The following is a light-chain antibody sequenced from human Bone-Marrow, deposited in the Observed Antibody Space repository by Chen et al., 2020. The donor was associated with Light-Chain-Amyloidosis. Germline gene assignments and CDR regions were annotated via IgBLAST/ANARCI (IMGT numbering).Light chain of an antibody. CDR1: DLPTKY. J-gene: IGLJ2*01. CDR2: RDT. CDR3: QSADSSGTYEVI. V-gene: IGLV3-25*03. Sequence: SYELTQPPSVSVSPGQTPRITCSGDDLPTKYAYWYQQKPGQAPVLVIHRDTERPSGISERFSGSSAGTTATLTIRGVQAEDEADYHCQSADSSGTYEVIFGGGTKLTVL.